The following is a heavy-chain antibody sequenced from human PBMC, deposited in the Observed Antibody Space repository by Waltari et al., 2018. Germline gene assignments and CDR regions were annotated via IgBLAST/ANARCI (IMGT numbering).Heavy chain of an antibody. CDR2: IGTAGDT. D-gene: IGHD5-18*01. Sequence: EVQLVESGGGLVQPGGSLRLSCAASGFTFSSYDMHWVRQATGKGLECVSAIGTAGDTYYPGSGKGRFTISRENAKNSLYLQMNSLRAEDTAVYYCARVDGYSYDYWGQGTLVTVSS. J-gene: IGHJ4*02. CDR1: GFTFSSYD. V-gene: IGHV3-13*01. CDR3: ARVDGYSYDY.